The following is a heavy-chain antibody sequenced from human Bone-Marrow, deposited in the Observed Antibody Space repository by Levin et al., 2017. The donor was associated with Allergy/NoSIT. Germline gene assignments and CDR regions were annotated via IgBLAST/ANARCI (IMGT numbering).Heavy chain of an antibody. CDR3: TRDTDYGDYSVD. CDR1: GFTLSAND. CDR2: IYSGGST. V-gene: IGHV3-53*01. J-gene: IGHJ1*01. D-gene: IGHD4-17*01. Sequence: VASVKVSCAASGFTLSANDMSWVRQAPGKGLEWVSLIYSGGSTYYADSVKGRFTISRDNSKNTLYLQMNSLRAEDTALYYCTRDTDYGDYSVDWGQGTLVTVSS.